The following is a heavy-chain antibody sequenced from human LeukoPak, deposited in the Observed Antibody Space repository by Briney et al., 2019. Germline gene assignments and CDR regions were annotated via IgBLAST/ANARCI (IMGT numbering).Heavy chain of an antibody. D-gene: IGHD6-19*01. CDR3: ARRGSSGIDP. CDR2: IYRSGST. CDR1: RGSITSNTW. V-gene: IGHV4-4*02. J-gene: IGHJ5*02. Sequence: PSGTLSLTCAVSRGSITSNTWWSWVRQPPGKGLEWIGEIYRSGSTHYNPSLKNRVTISVDTSKNQFSLKLSSVTAADTAVYYCARRGSSGIDPWGQGTLVTVSS.